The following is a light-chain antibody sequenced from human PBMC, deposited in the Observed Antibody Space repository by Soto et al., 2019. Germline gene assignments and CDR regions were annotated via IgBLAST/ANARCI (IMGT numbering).Light chain of an antibody. CDR3: QQSYSTPT. Sequence: DIQMTQSPSPLSASVGDRDTITCRASQSISSYLNWYQQKPGKAPKLLIYAASSLQSGVPSRFSGSGSGTDFTLTISSLQPEDFATYYCQQSYSTPTFGQGTRLEIK. CDR1: QSISSY. J-gene: IGKJ5*01. CDR2: AAS. V-gene: IGKV1-39*01.